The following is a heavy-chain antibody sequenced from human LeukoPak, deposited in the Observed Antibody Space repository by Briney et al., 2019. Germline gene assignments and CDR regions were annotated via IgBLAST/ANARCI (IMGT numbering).Heavy chain of an antibody. CDR1: GGSFSGYY. D-gene: IGHD6-13*01. V-gene: IGHV4-34*01. CDR2: INHSGST. Sequence: PSETLSLTCAVYGGSFSGYYWSWIRQPPGKGLEWIGEINHSGSTNYNPSLKSRVTISVDTSKNQFSLKLGSVTAADTAVYYCARGEQQLGTYYYYYYYMDVWGKGTTVTVSS. J-gene: IGHJ6*03. CDR3: ARGEQQLGTYYYYYYYMDV.